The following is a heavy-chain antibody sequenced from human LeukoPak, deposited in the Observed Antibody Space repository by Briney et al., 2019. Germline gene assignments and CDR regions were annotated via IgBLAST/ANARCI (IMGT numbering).Heavy chain of an antibody. CDR3: TTHLDLEDRFDY. V-gene: IGHV3-48*03. CDR1: GFTFSSYE. Sequence: GGSLRLSCAASGFTFSSYEMNWVRQAPGKGLEWVSYISSSGSTIYYADSVKGRFTISRDNAKNSLYLQMNSLRAEDTAVYYCTTHLDLEDRFDYWGQGTLVTVSS. CDR2: ISSSGSTI. J-gene: IGHJ4*02. D-gene: IGHD1-1*01.